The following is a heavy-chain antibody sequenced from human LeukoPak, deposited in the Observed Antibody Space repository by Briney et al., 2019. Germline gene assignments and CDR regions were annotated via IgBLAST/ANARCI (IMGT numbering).Heavy chain of an antibody. CDR2: IGDRGGSTYT. CDR3: ATWPRNDYAY. Sequence: GGSLRVSCAASGFTFSRYAMSWVRQAPGKGLEWVSAIGDRGGSTYTYYIDSVKGRFTISRDNSKNVLYLQMNTLRAEDTAVYYCATWPRNDYAYWGQGTQVTVSS. J-gene: IGHJ4*02. D-gene: IGHD3-16*01. CDR1: GFTFSRYA. V-gene: IGHV3-23*01.